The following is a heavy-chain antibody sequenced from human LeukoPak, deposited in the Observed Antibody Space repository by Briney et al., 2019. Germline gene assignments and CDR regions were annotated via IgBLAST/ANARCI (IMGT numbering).Heavy chain of an antibody. CDR3: AKVEMATNFFDS. CDR2: MNEYGSEI. Sequence: GGSLRLSCSVSGFIFRDFSMSWVRQAPGKGLEWVAKMNEYGSEIFYVDSVKGRFTISRDNAKSSLYLQMNSLRAEDTAVYYCAKVEMATNFFDSWGQGTLVTVSS. J-gene: IGHJ4*02. CDR1: GFIFRDFS. D-gene: IGHD5-24*01. V-gene: IGHV3-7*01.